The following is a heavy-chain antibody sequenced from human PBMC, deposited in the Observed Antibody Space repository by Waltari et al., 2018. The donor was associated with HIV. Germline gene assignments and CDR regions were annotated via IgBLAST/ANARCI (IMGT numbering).Heavy chain of an antibody. J-gene: IGHJ4*02. CDR3: AEGYGAFDFDY. D-gene: IGHD2-15*01. CDR1: ENAFSGSV. Sequence: QVQLQQSPSHFKSPGTSVKISCKSSENAFSGSVINWVRQAPGQGLEWIGLIDTKTGSPTYAQVFSGLLIVSLDTSVTTSYLQIRALKTNDTATYYCAEGYGAFDFDYWGQGTLITVSP. CDR2: IDTKTGSP. V-gene: IGHV7-4-1*01.